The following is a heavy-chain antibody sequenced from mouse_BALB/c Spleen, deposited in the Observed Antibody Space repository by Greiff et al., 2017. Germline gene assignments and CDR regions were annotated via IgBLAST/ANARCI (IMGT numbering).Heavy chain of an antibody. J-gene: IGHJ4*01. Sequence: QVQLQQSGAELVRPGTSVKISCKASGYTFTNYWLGWVKQRPGHGLEWIGDIYPGGGYTNYNEKFKGKATLTADTSSSTAYMQLSSLTSEDSAVYFCARFYDYNYYAMDYWGQGTSVTVSS. V-gene: IGHV1-63*02. D-gene: IGHD2-4*01. CDR1: GYTFTNYW. CDR2: IYPGGGYT. CDR3: ARFYDYNYYAMDY.